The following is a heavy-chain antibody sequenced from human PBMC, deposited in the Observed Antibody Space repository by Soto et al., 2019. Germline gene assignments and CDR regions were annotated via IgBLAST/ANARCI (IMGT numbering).Heavy chain of an antibody. V-gene: IGHV3-30-3*01. Sequence: QVQLVDSGGGVVQPGRSLRLSCTTSGFLFNTYAMHWVRQAPGKGLEWVAVMSHDGSRTYYADSVKGRFTISRVNSKNTLSLQMNSLRTEDTAVYYCARPGSGYDILTGQYFYYYHAMDVWGQGTTVTVSS. D-gene: IGHD3-9*01. CDR1: GFLFNTYA. J-gene: IGHJ6*02. CDR3: ARPGSGYDILTGQYFYYYHAMDV. CDR2: MSHDGSRT.